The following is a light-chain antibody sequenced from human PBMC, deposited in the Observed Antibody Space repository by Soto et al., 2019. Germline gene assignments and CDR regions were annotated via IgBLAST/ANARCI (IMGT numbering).Light chain of an antibody. CDR3: SSYAITNTPYV. CDR1: SSDVGGYNY. V-gene: IGLV2-14*01. CDR2: DVT. Sequence: QSVLTQPASVSGSPGQSITISCTGTSSDVGGYNYVSWYQLHPGKAPKLMIYDVTNRPSGVSDRFSGSKSGNTASLTISGLQAEDEADYYCSSYAITNTPYVFGTGTKLTVL. J-gene: IGLJ1*01.